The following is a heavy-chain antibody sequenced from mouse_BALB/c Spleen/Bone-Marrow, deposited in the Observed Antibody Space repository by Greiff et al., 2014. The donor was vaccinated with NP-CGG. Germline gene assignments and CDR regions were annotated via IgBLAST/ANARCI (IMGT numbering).Heavy chain of an antibody. CDR1: GFTFTDYY. V-gene: IGHV7-3*02. CDR2: ISNKANGNTS. D-gene: IGHD2-2*01. CDR3: GRDKGRGYFDY. J-gene: IGHJ2*01. Sequence: EVQLVESGGGLVQPGGSLRLSCATSGFTFTDYYMNWVRQPPGKALEWLGFISNKANGNTSEYSVSVKGRLTVYRDNSQNSLYLQMNTQRAEDSATYYCGRDKGRGYFDYWGQGTTLTVSS.